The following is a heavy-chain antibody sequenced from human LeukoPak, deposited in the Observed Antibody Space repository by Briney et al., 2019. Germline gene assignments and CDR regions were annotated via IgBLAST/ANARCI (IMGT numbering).Heavy chain of an antibody. J-gene: IGHJ4*02. CDR2: IRYDGSNK. D-gene: IGHD4-17*01. CDR3: AREEWTTVTTFDY. CDR1: GFTFSSYG. Sequence: GGSLRLSCAASGFTFSSYGMHWVRQAPGKGLEWVAFIRYDGSNKYYADSVKGRFTISRDNSKNTLYLQMNSLRAEDTAVYYCAREEWTTVTTFDYWGQGTLVAVSS. V-gene: IGHV3-30*02.